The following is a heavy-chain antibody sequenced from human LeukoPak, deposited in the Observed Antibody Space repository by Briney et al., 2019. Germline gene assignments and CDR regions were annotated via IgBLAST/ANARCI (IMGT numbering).Heavy chain of an antibody. D-gene: IGHD3-22*01. J-gene: IGHJ4*02. V-gene: IGHV3-23*03. CDR2: ISSGGNT. CDR3: AREVRGYYFDY. CDR1: GFTFSSYA. Sequence: GGSLRLSCAASGFTFSSYAMSWVRQAPGKGLEWVSVISSGGNTYYADSVKGRFTISRDNSKNTVFLQMNSLRAEDTAVYYCAREVRGYYFDYWGQGTLVTVSS.